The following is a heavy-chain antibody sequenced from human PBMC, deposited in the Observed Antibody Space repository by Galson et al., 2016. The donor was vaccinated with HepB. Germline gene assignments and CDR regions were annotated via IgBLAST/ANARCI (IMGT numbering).Heavy chain of an antibody. J-gene: IGHJ6*02. CDR3: AKDVLIRYFDWQGGVDV. D-gene: IGHD3-9*01. CDR2: ISYDGSNK. V-gene: IGHV3-30*18. Sequence: SLRLSCAASGFTFSHYGMHWVRQAPGKGLEWVAVISYDGSNKYYADSVKGRFTISRDNSKNTLYLQMNSLRAEDTAVYYCAKDVLIRYFDWQGGVDVWGQGTTVTVSS. CDR1: GFTFSHYG.